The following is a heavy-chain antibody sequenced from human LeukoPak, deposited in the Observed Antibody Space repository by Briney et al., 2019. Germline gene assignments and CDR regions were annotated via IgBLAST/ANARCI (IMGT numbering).Heavy chain of an antibody. Sequence: SETLSLTCTVSGYSISTGYYWGWIRQPPGKGLEWIGSMYHSGSTYYNPSLKSRVTMSADTSKNQFSLKLSSVTAADTAVYYCARALYYGSGYYYYYMDVWGKGTTVTISS. J-gene: IGHJ6*03. CDR3: ARALYYGSGYYYYYMDV. CDR1: GYSISTGYY. D-gene: IGHD3-10*01. CDR2: MYHSGST. V-gene: IGHV4-38-2*02.